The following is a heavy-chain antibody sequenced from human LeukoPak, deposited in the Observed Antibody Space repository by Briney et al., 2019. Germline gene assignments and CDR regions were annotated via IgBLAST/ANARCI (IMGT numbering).Heavy chain of an antibody. CDR3: AKDYSSSPRGYFDY. Sequence: GGSLRLSCAASGFTFSSYGMHWVRQAPGKGLEWVAFIRYDGSNKYYADSVKGRFTISRDNSKNTLYLQMNSLRAEDTAVYYCAKDYSSSPRGYFDYWSQGTLVTVSS. CDR2: IRYDGSNK. V-gene: IGHV3-30*02. J-gene: IGHJ4*02. CDR1: GFTFSSYG. D-gene: IGHD6-13*01.